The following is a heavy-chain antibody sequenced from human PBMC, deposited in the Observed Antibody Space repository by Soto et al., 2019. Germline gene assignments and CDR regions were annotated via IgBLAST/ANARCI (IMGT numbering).Heavy chain of an antibody. Sequence: GGSLRLSCAASGFTFSSYAMRWVRQAPGKGLEWVAVISYDGSNKYYADSVKGRFTISRDNSKNTLYLQMNSLRAEDTAVYYYASNYYGSGSYGPYFDYWGQGTLVTVSS. V-gene: IGHV3-30-3*01. D-gene: IGHD3-10*01. CDR3: ASNYYGSGSYGPYFDY. CDR2: ISYDGSNK. J-gene: IGHJ4*02. CDR1: GFTFSSYA.